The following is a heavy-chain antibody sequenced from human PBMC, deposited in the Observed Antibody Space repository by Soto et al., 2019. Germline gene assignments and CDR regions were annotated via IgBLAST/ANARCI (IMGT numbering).Heavy chain of an antibody. Sequence: GGSLRLSCAASGVIFSKAWMNWVRQAPGEGLEWVGRIKSKTDGEAVNYAAPVEGRFTISRDDSKNTLYLQMNSLKMEDTAVYYCTADSRQIFGGVWFDYWGQGA. CDR3: TADSRQIFGGVWFDY. J-gene: IGHJ4*02. CDR1: GVIFSKAW. V-gene: IGHV3-15*07. CDR2: IKSKTDGEAV. D-gene: IGHD3-10*01.